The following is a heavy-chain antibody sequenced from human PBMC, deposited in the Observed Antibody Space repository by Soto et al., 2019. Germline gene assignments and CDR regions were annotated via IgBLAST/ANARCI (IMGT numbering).Heavy chain of an antibody. J-gene: IGHJ6*02. CDR2: VSVSGGST. CDR1: GFTFSSFA. V-gene: IGHV3-23*01. Sequence: GGSLRLSCAASGFTFSSFAMSWVRQAPGKGLEWVSTVSVSGGSTYYADSVKGRFTISRDNSNSTMYLQMDSLRADDTAVYYCAKVRYKKLGIGSNYYYGMDVWGQGTTVTVSS. D-gene: IGHD7-27*01. CDR3: AKVRYKKLGIGSNYYYGMDV.